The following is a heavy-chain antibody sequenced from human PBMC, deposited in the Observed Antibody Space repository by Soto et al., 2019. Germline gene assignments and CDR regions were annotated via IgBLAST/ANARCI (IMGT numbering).Heavy chain of an antibody. D-gene: IGHD6-6*01. J-gene: IGHJ6*02. CDR3: AREGQLVPYYYYGMDV. CDR2: IIPIFGTA. Sequence: SVNVSCKSSGDTFSSYSISWVRQAPGQGLEWMGGIIPIFGTANYAQKFQGRVTITADKSTSTAYMELSSLRSEDTAVYYCAREGQLVPYYYYGMDVWGQGTTVTVSS. V-gene: IGHV1-69*06. CDR1: GDTFSSYS.